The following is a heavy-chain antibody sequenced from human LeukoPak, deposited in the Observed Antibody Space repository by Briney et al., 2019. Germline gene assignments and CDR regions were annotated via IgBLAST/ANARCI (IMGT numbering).Heavy chain of an antibody. CDR3: AKVATWTYFDY. CDR1: GFTLSSYN. Sequence: PGGSLRLSCATSGFTLSSYNMNWVRQAPGKGLEWVSYISSRGSSIQYADSVKGRFTISRDNSKNTLYLHMNSLRAEDTAVYYCAKVATWTYFDYWGQGTLVTVSS. J-gene: IGHJ4*02. CDR2: ISSRGSSI. D-gene: IGHD3/OR15-3a*01. V-gene: IGHV3-48*01.